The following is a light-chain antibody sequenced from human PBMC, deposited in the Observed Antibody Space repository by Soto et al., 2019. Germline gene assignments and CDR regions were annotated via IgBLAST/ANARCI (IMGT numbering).Light chain of an antibody. Sequence: QAVVTQPASVSGSPGQSITISCTGTSSDVGGYNYVSWYQQHPGKAPKLMIYDVSNRPSGVSNRFSGSKSGNTAALTISGLQAEEEADYYCCSYTTSSTVLFGGGTKLTVL. J-gene: IGLJ2*01. CDR2: DVS. CDR3: CSYTTSSTVL. V-gene: IGLV2-14*03. CDR1: SSDVGGYNY.